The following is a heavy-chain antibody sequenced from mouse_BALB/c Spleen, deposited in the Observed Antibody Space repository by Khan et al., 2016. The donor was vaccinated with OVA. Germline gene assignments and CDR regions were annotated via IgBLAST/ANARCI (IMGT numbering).Heavy chain of an antibody. V-gene: IGHV9-3-1*01. CDR2: INTYTGEP. CDR3: VRVARVFMDY. D-gene: IGHD3-1*01. J-gene: IGHJ4*01. Sequence: QMQLVQSGPELKKPGETVKISCKASGYTFTNYGMNWVKQAPGKGLKWMGWINTYTGEPTYADDFKGRFAFSLETSASTAYLQINNLTNEDTATYFCVRVARVFMDYWGQGTSVTVSS. CDR1: GYTFTNYG.